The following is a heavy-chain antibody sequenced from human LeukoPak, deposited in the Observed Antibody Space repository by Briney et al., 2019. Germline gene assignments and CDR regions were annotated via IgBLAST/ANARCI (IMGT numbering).Heavy chain of an antibody. CDR2: ISYDGSNK. CDR1: GFTFSSYA. V-gene: IGHV3-30*04. D-gene: IGHD3-22*01. Sequence: GGSLRLSCAASGFTFSSYAMHWVRQAPGKGLEWVAVISYDGSNKYYADSVKGRFTISRDNSKNTLYLQMNSLRAEDTAVYYCARDSTSYYYDSSGSTFDYWAREPWSPSPQ. CDR3: ARDSTSYYYDSSGSTFDY. J-gene: IGHJ4*02.